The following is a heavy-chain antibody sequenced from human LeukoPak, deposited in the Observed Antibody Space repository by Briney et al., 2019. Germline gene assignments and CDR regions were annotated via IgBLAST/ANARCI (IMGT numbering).Heavy chain of an antibody. V-gene: IGHV4-4*08. Sequence: SETLSLTCTVSGGSISSYYWSWIRQPPGKGLEWIGRMYTSGNTNYNPSLKSRATISVDTSKNQFSLELSSVTAADTAVYYCARAGCGGGSCYQSRGAFDIWGQGTMVTVSS. J-gene: IGHJ3*02. D-gene: IGHD2-15*01. CDR3: ARAGCGGGSCYQSRGAFDI. CDR2: MYTSGNT. CDR1: GGSISSYY.